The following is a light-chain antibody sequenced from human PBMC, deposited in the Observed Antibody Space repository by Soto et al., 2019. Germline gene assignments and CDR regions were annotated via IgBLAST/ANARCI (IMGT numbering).Light chain of an antibody. CDR1: QDISSW. CDR2: AAS. CDR3: QQASSFPPT. V-gene: IGKV1-12*01. J-gene: IGKJ5*01. Sequence: DIQMTQAPASVYASVGDRLTIPCRASQDISSWLAWYQQKPGKAPKILIYAASSLQGGVPSRFSGSGSGTEFTLTISSLQPEDFATYYCQQASSFPPTFGQGTRLEI.